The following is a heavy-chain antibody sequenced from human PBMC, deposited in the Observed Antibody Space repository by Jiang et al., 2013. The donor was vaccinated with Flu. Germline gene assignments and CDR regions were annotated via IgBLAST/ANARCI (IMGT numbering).Heavy chain of an antibody. J-gene: IGHJ3*02. D-gene: IGHD4-23*01. CDR2: ITPFLGMP. V-gene: IGHV1-69*02. Sequence: SCKASGGTFSRYTINWVRQAPGQGLEWMGGITPFLGMPHYAQKFQGRVTITADESTNTAYMELSSLRSDDTAPYYCADVLHDSDGDAYAFDMWGQGTMVTVSS. CDR3: ADVLHDSDGDAYAFDM. CDR1: GGTFSRYT.